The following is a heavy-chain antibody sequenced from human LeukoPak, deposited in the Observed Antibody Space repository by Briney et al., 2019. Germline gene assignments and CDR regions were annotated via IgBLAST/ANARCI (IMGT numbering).Heavy chain of an antibody. J-gene: IGHJ6*03. V-gene: IGHV3-21*01. CDR2: ISSSSSYI. CDR1: GFTFSSYS. D-gene: IGHD3-10*01. Sequence: GGSLRLSCAASGFTFSSYSMNWVRQAPGKGLEWVSSISSSSSYIYYADSVKGRFTISRDNAKNSLYLQMNSLRAEDTTVYYCARDPPTEGSYYIFYYYYYMDVWGKGTTVTVSS. CDR3: ARDPPTEGSYYIFYYYYYMDV.